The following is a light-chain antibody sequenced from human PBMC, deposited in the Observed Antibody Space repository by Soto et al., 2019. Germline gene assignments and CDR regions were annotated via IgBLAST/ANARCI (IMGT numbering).Light chain of an antibody. V-gene: IGKV4-1*01. CDR1: QSFLYRSNNKNY. J-gene: IGKJ4*01. CDR3: QQYYSTPRT. Sequence: DIVMTQSPDSLAVSLGERATINCKSSQSFLYRSNNKNYLAWYQQKPGQPPKLLIYWASTRESGVPDRFSGSGSGTDFTLTISSLQAEDVAVYYCQQYYSTPRTFGGGTKVEIK. CDR2: WAS.